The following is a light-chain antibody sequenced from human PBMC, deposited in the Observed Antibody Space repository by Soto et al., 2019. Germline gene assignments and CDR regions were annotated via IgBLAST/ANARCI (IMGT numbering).Light chain of an antibody. CDR3: QQRSHYPPT. V-gene: IGKV1-9*01. J-gene: IGKJ4*01. CDR2: AAS. Sequence: DIQLTQSPAALSVSVGDRVTLTCRASQALSNYLAWYQQKPGKAPDLLIYAASTLPTGVPARFSGSGSGTDFTLTIRTLQPEDFAAYYCQQRSHYPPTFGGGTKVDIK. CDR1: QALSNY.